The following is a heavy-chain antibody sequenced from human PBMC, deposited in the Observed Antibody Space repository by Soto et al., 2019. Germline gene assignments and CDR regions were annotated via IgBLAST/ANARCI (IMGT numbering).Heavy chain of an antibody. CDR3: AGSKYCSGGSCYNDY. CDR1: GGSISSYY. V-gene: IGHV4-59*12. J-gene: IGHJ4*02. CDR2: IYYSGST. D-gene: IGHD2-15*01. Sequence: SETLSLTCTVSGGSISSYYGSWIRQPPGKGLEWIGEIYYSGSTNYNPSLKSRVTISVDKSKNPFSLKLSSVTAADTAVYYCAGSKYCSGGSCYNDYWGQGTLVTVSS.